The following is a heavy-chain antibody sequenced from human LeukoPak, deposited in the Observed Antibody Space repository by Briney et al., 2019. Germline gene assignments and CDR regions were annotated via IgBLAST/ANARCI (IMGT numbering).Heavy chain of an antibody. CDR3: ARHGGGSYLYYIDY. D-gene: IGHD1-26*01. J-gene: IGHJ4*02. Sequence: SETLSLTCTVSGGSISSSSFYWGWIRQSPGKGLEWIGNIYYSGITYYNPSLKSRVTTSVDTSKNQFSVKLSSVTAADTSVYYCARHGGGSYLYYIDYWGQGTLVTVSS. V-gene: IGHV4-39*01. CDR2: IYYSGIT. CDR1: GGSISSSSFY.